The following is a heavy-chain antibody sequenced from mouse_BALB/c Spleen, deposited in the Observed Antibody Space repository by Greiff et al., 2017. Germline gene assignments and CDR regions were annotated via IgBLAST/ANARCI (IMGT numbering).Heavy chain of an antibody. CDR1: GYAFTNYL. CDR3: AREAYDGYYDYYAMDY. V-gene: IGHV1-54*01. CDR2: INPGSGGT. D-gene: IGHD2-3*01. Sequence: QVQLQQSGAELVRPGTSVKVSCKASGYAFTNYLIEWVKQRPGQGLEWIGVINPGSGGTNYNEKFKGKATLTADKSSSTAYMQLSSLTSDDSAVYFCAREAYDGYYDYYAMDYWGQGTSVTVSS. J-gene: IGHJ4*01.